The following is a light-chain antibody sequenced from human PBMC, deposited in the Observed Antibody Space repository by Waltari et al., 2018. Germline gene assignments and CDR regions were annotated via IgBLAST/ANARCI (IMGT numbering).Light chain of an antibody. CDR3: QQSYNIPPS. J-gene: IGKJ1*01. V-gene: IGKV1-39*01. Sequence: DIQMTQSPSSLSASVGDTVTITCRASQSIGSFLNWHQQKPGKAPKLLIYAASTLESGVPSRFSGRESGTDFTLTITSLHPEDCATYYCQQSYNIPPSFGQGTKVEIK. CDR1: QSIGSF. CDR2: AAS.